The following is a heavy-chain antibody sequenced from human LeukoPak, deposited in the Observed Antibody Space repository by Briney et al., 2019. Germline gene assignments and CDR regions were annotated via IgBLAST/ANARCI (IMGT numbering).Heavy chain of an antibody. Sequence: SVKVSCKASGGDFSRYAISWVRQAPGQGLEWVGRIIPILGLANYAQKFQDRVTITADKSASTAHMQLSSLRSEDTAVYYCARGRGSRAGFNGDYFDFWGQGALVTVSS. CDR2: IIPILGLA. J-gene: IGHJ4*02. CDR3: ARGRGSRAGFNGDYFDF. CDR1: GGDFSRYA. D-gene: IGHD6-19*01. V-gene: IGHV1-69*04.